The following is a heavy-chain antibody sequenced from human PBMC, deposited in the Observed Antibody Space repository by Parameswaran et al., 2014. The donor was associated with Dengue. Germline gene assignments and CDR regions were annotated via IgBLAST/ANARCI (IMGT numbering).Heavy chain of an antibody. CDR2: ISSSSSYI. V-gene: IGHV3-21*01. J-gene: IGHJ6*02. CDR3: ARELKMTDYYGMDV. Sequence: VRQAPGKGLEWVSSISSSSSYIYYADSVKGRFTISRDNAKNSLYLQMNSLRAEDTAVYYCARELKMTDYYGMDVWAKGPRSPSP.